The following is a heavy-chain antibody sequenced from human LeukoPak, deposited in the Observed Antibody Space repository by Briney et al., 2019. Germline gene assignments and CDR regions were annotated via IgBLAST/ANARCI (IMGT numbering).Heavy chain of an antibody. CDR1: GGSFSDYY. CDR3: ASFGVEGITIFGVVPSPS. J-gene: IGHJ4*02. Sequence: SEPLSLTCAFYGGSFSDYYWSWIRQPPGKGLEWIGEINHSGSTSYNSSLKSRVTISVDTSKNQFSLKLSSVTAADTAVYYCASFGVEGITIFGVVPSPSWGQGTLVTVSS. D-gene: IGHD3-3*01. CDR2: INHSGST. V-gene: IGHV4-34*01.